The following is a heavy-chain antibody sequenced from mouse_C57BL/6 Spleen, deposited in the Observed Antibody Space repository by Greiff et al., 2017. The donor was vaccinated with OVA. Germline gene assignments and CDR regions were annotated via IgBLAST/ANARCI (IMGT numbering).Heavy chain of an antibody. Sequence: QVQLQQSGAELVKPEASVKISCKASGYAFSSYWMNWVKQRPGKGLEWIGQIYPGDGDTNYNGKFKGKATLTADKSSSTAYMQLSSLTSEDSAVYFCARLGWDGVFDYWGQGTTLTVSS. CDR2: IYPGDGDT. V-gene: IGHV1-80*01. D-gene: IGHD4-1*01. J-gene: IGHJ2*01. CDR1: GYAFSSYW. CDR3: ARLGWDGVFDY.